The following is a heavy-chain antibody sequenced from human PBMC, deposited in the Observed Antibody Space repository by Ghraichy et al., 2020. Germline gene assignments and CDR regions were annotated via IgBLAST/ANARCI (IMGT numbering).Heavy chain of an antibody. CDR1: GFTFSTYW. CDR2: VKQDESEK. Sequence: GGSLRLSCVASGFTFSTYWMNWVRQAPGKGLEWVANVKQDESEKYYVDSVKGRFTISRDNAKNSLYLQLNSLRAEDTAIYYCVRGYTSPWDHYFAYWGHGALVTVSS. CDR3: VRGYTSPWDHYFAY. J-gene: IGHJ4*01. D-gene: IGHD2-2*02. V-gene: IGHV3-7*04.